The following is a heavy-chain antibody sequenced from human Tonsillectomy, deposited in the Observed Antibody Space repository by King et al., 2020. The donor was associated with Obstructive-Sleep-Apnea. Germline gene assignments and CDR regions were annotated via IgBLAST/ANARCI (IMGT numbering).Heavy chain of an antibody. V-gene: IGHV4-31*03. CDR1: GGSISSGGYY. CDR3: VRVLYDPEQGFQFDY. D-gene: IGHD3-16*01. CDR2: IYYSGSN. Sequence: QLQESGPGLVKPSQTLSLTCTVSGGSISSGGYYWSWIRPHPGKGLEWSVYIYYSGSNYYNPSLKSRVTISVDTSKNQFSLKLSSVTAADTAVYYCVRVLYDPEQGFQFDYWGQGTLVTVSS. J-gene: IGHJ4*02.